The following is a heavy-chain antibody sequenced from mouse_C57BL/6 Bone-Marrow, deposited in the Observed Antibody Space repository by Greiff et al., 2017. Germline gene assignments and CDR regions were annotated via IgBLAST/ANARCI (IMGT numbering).Heavy chain of an antibody. V-gene: IGHV3-6*01. J-gene: IGHJ2*01. CDR1: GYSITSGYY. CDR3: AREGGTTVVDFDY. D-gene: IGHD1-1*01. CDR2: ISYDGSN. Sequence: EVQLVESGPGLVKPSQSLSLTCSVTGYSITSGYYWNWIRQFPGNKLEWMGYISYDGSNNYNPSLKNRISITRDTSKNQFFLKLNSVTTEDTATYYCAREGGTTVVDFDYWGQGTTLTVSS.